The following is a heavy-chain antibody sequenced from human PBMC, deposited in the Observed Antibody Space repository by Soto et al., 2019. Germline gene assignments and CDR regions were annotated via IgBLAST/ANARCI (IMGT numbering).Heavy chain of an antibody. CDR1: GFTFATYG. J-gene: IGHJ4*02. CDR3: ARENNGYPDY. D-gene: IGHD5-18*01. Sequence: QVQLVESGGGVVQPGRSLRLSCAASGFTFATYGMHWVRQAPGKGLEWVAVIWFDGINKYYADSVKGRFTISRDNSKNTLYLQMNSLRAEDTAVYYCARENNGYPDYWGQGTLVTVSS. CDR2: IWFDGINK. V-gene: IGHV3-33*01.